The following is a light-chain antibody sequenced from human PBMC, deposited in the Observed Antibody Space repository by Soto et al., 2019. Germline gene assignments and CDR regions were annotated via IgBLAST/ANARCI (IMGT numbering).Light chain of an antibody. CDR3: QQYDSSPT. J-gene: IGKJ1*01. Sequence: EIVLTQSPGTLSLSPGERATLSCRASQSISMRYLSLYQQKPFQAPRLLMYGVSSRATGTPDRFSGSGSGTDFTLTISRLEPEDFAVYHCQQYDSSPTFGQGTK. CDR1: QSISMRY. V-gene: IGKV3-20*01. CDR2: GVS.